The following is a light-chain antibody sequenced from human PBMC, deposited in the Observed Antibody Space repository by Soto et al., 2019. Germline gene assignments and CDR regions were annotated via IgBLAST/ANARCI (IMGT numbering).Light chain of an antibody. V-gene: IGKV3-15*01. CDR2: GAS. CDR1: QSVNSN. Sequence: ETVMTQSPATLSVSPGERATLSCRASQSVNSNLAWYQQKLGQAPRVLIYGASTRATGIPDRFSGSGSGTEFILTITSLQSADFAVYYCQEYNTWPWTFGQGTKVDIK. J-gene: IGKJ1*01. CDR3: QEYNTWPWT.